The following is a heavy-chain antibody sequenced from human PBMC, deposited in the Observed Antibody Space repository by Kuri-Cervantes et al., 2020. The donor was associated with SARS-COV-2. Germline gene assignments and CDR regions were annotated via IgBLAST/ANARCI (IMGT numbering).Heavy chain of an antibody. CDR3: TTVVPAAG. D-gene: IGHD2-2*01. CDR2: ISYDGSNK. Sequence: GESLKISCAASGFTFSSYAMHWVRQAPGKGLEWVAVISYDGSNKYYADSVKGRFTISRDNSKNTLYLQMNSLRAEDTAVYYCTTVVPAAGWGQGTLVTVSS. CDR1: GFTFSSYA. V-gene: IGHV3-30-3*01. J-gene: IGHJ4*02.